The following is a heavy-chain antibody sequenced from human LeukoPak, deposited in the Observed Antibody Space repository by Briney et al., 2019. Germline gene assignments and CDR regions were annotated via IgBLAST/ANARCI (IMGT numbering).Heavy chain of an antibody. J-gene: IGHJ6*03. CDR1: GFTFSSYW. CDR2: IYSGGST. V-gene: IGHV3-66*01. CDR3: AKDVGYYGSGSYYTIVYYYYYMDV. Sequence: PGGSLRLSCAASGFTFSSYWMSWVRQAPGKGLEWVSVIYSGGSTYYADSVKGRFTISRDNSKNTLYLQMNSLRAEDTAVYYCAKDVGYYGSGSYYTIVYYYYYMDVWGKGTTVTISS. D-gene: IGHD3-10*01.